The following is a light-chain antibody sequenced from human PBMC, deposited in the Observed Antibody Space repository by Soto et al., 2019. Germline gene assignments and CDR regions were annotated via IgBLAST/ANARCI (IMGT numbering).Light chain of an antibody. Sequence: QSVLTQPPSASGSPGQSVAISCTGTSSDVGGYSYVSWYQQHPGKAPKLMIYEVSKRPSGVPDRFSGSKSGNTASLTVSGLQADDEADYYCSSYARNRDILFGGGTKLTVL. CDR1: SSDVGGYSY. J-gene: IGLJ3*02. CDR2: EVS. CDR3: SSYARNRDIL. V-gene: IGLV2-8*01.